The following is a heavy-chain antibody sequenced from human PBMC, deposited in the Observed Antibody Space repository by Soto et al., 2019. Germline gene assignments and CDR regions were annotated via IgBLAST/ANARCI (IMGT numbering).Heavy chain of an antibody. Sequence: QVQLVESGGGVVQPGRSLRLSCAASGFTFSSYGMHWVRQAPGKGLEWVAVISYDGSNKYYADSVKGRFTISRDNSKNTLYLQMNSLRAEDTAVYYCAKGKQWLVRGWYFDLWGRGTLVTVSS. CDR3: AKGKQWLVRGWYFDL. CDR1: GFTFSSYG. CDR2: ISYDGSNK. J-gene: IGHJ2*01. V-gene: IGHV3-30*18. D-gene: IGHD6-19*01.